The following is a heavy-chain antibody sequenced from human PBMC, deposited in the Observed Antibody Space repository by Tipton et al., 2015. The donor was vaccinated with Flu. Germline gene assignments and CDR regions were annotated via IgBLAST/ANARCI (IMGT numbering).Heavy chain of an antibody. V-gene: IGHV4-4*07. D-gene: IGHD1-1*01. CDR2: IYTGGNT. J-gene: IGHJ4*02. Sequence: TLSLTCTVSGGSMTQDYWSWFRQPAGMGLEWVGRIYTGGNTNYNPSLKSRITVSLDTSKNQFSLRLSSVTAADTAVYYCARGVWNAGASYYFDSWGQGALVTVSS. CDR1: GGSMTQDY. CDR3: ARGVWNAGASYYFDS.